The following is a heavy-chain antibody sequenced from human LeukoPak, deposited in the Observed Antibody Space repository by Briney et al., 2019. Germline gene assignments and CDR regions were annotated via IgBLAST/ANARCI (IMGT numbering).Heavy chain of an antibody. CDR2: IYYSGST. D-gene: IGHD2-15*01. CDR1: GGSISSYY. CDR3: ARLTPDVDY. Sequence: PSETLSLTCTVSGGSISSYYWSWIRQPPGKGLEWIGYIYYSGSTNYNPSLKSRVTISVDTSKNQFSLKLSSVTAADTAVYYCARLTPDVDYWGQGTLVTVSS. J-gene: IGHJ4*02. V-gene: IGHV4-59*01.